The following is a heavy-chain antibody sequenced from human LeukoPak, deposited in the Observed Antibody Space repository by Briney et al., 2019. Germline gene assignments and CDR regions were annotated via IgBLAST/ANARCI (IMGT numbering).Heavy chain of an antibody. Sequence: AGGSLRLSCAASGFTFNGYSMNWVRQAPGKGLEWVSSISSSSAYIYYADSVKGRFTISRDNAKNSLYLQMNSLRAEDTAVYYCAREEGGYDFWSGYATDAFDIWGQGTMVTVSS. CDR2: ISSSSAYI. V-gene: IGHV3-21*01. J-gene: IGHJ3*02. CDR1: GFTFNGYS. CDR3: AREEGGYDFWSGYATDAFDI. D-gene: IGHD3-3*01.